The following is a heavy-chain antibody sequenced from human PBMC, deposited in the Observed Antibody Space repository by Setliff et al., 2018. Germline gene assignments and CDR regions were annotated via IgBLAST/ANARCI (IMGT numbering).Heavy chain of an antibody. Sequence: SETLSLTCAVYGGSFSTYYWNWIRQPPGKGLEWIGEINYSGSTNYNPSLKSRVTISADTSKNQFSLKLRSVTAADTAVYYCASPRLSYYDNGAFPSDAFDLWGQGTMVTVSS. CDR1: GGSFSTYY. D-gene: IGHD3-22*01. V-gene: IGHV4-34*01. CDR2: INYSGST. CDR3: ASPRLSYYDNGAFPSDAFDL. J-gene: IGHJ3*01.